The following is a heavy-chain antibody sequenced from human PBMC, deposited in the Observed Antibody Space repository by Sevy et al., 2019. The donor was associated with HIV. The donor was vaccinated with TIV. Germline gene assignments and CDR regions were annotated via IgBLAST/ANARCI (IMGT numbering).Heavy chain of an antibody. D-gene: IGHD3-3*01. CDR2: ISAYNGNT. J-gene: IGHJ3*02. Sequence: ASLKVSCKASGYTFTSYGISWVRQAPGQGLEWMGWISAYNGNTNYAQKLQGRVTMTTDTSTSTAYMELRSLRSDDTAVYYCARVGKSEDYDFSWGAFDIWGQGTMVTVSS. CDR1: GYTFTSYG. V-gene: IGHV1-18*01. CDR3: ARVGKSEDYDFSWGAFDI.